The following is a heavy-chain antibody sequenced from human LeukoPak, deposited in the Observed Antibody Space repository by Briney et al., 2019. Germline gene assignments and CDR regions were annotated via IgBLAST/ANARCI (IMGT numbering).Heavy chain of an antibody. CDR2: IYHSGST. V-gene: IGHV4-30-2*01. J-gene: IGHJ4*02. CDR3: ARALHDFDY. CDR1: GGSISSGGYY. Sequence: SETLSLTCTVSGGSISSGGYYWSWIRQPPGKGLEWIGYIYHSGSTYYNPSLKSRVTISVDRSKNQFSLKLSSVTAADTAVYYCARALHDFDYWGQGTLVTVSS.